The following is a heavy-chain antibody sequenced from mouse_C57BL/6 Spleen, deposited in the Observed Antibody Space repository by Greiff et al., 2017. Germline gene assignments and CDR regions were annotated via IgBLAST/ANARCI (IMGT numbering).Heavy chain of an antibody. Sequence: EVQGVESGGGLVQPGGSLKLSCAASGFTFSDYYMYWVRQTPEKRLEWVAYISNGGGSTYYPDTVKGRFTISRDNAKNTLYLQMSRLKSEDTAMYYCARQGLRLHAMDYWGQGTSVTVSS. D-gene: IGHD2-4*01. CDR2: ISNGGGST. V-gene: IGHV5-12*01. J-gene: IGHJ4*01. CDR3: ARQGLRLHAMDY. CDR1: GFTFSDYY.